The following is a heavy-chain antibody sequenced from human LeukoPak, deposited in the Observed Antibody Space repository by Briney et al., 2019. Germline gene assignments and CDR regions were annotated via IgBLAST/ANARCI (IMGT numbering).Heavy chain of an antibody. J-gene: IGHJ2*01. CDR3: ARAARPGFEWSSWYFDL. V-gene: IGHV3-13*01. D-gene: IGHD3-9*01. CDR2: IGAAGDT. Sequence: PGGSLRLSCAASGFTFSSYDMHWVRQAAGKSLEWVSPIGAAGDTYYPGSVKGRFTISRENAKNSLYLQMNSLRAGDTAVYYCARAARPGFEWSSWYFDLWGRGTLVTVSS. CDR1: GFTFSSYD.